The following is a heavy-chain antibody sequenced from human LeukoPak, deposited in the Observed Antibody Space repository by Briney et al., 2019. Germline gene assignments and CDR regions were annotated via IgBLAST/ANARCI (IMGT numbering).Heavy chain of an antibody. CDR3: ARAGGSGTYSAY. J-gene: IGHJ4*02. D-gene: IGHD3-10*01. CDR1: GFTFSYYT. CDR2: ISSTGTTI. Sequence: GGSLRLSCAASGFTFSYYTMHWVRQAPGKGLEWVSYISSTGTTIYYADSVKGRFTISRDNAKNSLSLQMNSLRDEDTAVYYCARAGGSGTYSAYWGQGTLVTVSS. V-gene: IGHV3-48*02.